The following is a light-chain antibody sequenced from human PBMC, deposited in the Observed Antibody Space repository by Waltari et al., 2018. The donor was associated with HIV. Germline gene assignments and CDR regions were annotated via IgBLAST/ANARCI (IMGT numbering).Light chain of an antibody. J-gene: IGLJ1*01. CDR1: NSNVVSKN. CDR3: VAWDDSLSGFA. Sequence: QSVLTQPPSACGTLGQRVTIACPGSNSNVVSKNVYWYQQVPGTAPKQLIYRNDQRRSGVPDRFSASKSGASASLSISGLRSEDEADYYCVAWDDSLSGFAFGTGTKVTVL. CDR2: RND. V-gene: IGLV1-47*01.